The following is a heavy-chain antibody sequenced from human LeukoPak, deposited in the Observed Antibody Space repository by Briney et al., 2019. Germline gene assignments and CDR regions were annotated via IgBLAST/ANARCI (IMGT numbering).Heavy chain of an antibody. CDR3: AKSRILAFYFDY. V-gene: IGHV3-9*01. D-gene: IGHD2-15*01. Sequence: GGSLRLSCAASGFTFDDYAMHWVRQAPGKGLEWVSGISWNSGSIGYADSVKGRFTISRDNAKNSLYLQMNSLRAEDTVLYYCAKSRILAFYFDYWGQGTLVTVSS. CDR1: GFTFDDYA. CDR2: ISWNSGSI. J-gene: IGHJ4*02.